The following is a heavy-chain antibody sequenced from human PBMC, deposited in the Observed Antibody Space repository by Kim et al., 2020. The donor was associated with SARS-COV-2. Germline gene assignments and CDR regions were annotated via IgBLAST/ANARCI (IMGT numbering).Heavy chain of an antibody. CDR2: IRSKANSYAT. J-gene: IGHJ4*02. CDR3: TRPMHCSGGSCPGGDY. V-gene: IGHV3-73*01. Sequence: GGSLRLSCAASGFTFSGSGMHWVRQASGKGLEWVGRIRSKANSYATAYAASVKGRFTISRDDSKNTAYLQMNSLKTEDTAVYYCTRPMHCSGGSCPGGDYWGQGTLVTVSS. D-gene: IGHD2-15*01. CDR1: GFTFSGSG.